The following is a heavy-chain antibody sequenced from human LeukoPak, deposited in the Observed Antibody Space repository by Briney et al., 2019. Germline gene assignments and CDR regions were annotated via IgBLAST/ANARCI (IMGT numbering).Heavy chain of an antibody. CDR2: ISSSSSTI. CDR3: ARAGSRNTITSNY. D-gene: IGHD3-16*01. J-gene: IGHJ4*02. Sequence: AGGSLRLSCAASGFTFSSYSMNWVRQAPGKGLEWVSYISSSSSTIYYADSVKGRFTISRDNAKNSLYLQMNSLRAEDTAVYYCARAGSRNTITSNYWGQGTLVTVSS. CDR1: GFTFSSYS. V-gene: IGHV3-48*04.